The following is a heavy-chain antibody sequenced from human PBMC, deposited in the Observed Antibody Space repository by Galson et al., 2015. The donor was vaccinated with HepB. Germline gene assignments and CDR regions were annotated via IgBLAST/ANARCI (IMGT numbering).Heavy chain of an antibody. CDR1: GYTFTSYY. CDR3: ARDRSSGSYYYYYYGMDV. Sequence: SVKVSCKASGYTFTSYYMHWVRQAPGQGLEWMGIINPSGGSTSYAQKFQGRVTMTRDTSTSTVYMELSSLRSEDTAVYYCARDRSSGSYYYYYYGMDVWGQGTTVTVFS. V-gene: IGHV1-46*03. J-gene: IGHJ6*02. CDR2: INPSGGST. D-gene: IGHD1-26*01.